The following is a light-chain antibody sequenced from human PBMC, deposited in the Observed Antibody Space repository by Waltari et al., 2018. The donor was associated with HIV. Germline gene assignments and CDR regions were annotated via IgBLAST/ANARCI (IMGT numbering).Light chain of an antibody. V-gene: IGLV1-44*01. CDR3: AAWHDSLNGSWV. J-gene: IGLJ3*02. CDR2: SNN. Sequence: QSVLTQPPSASGTPGQRVTISCSGSSSKIGSNTVNWYQQLPGTAPKLLIYSNNQRPSGVLDRFSGSKSGTSASLAISGLQSEDEADYYCAAWHDSLNGSWVFGGGTKLTVL. CDR1: SSKIGSNT.